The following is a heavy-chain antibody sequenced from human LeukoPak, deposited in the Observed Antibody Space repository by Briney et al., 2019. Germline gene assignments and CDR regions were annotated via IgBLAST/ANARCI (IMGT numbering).Heavy chain of an antibody. CDR1: GYTFTNYY. J-gene: IGHJ4*02. CDR2: INPTGTST. D-gene: IGHD2-8*02. Sequence: EASVKVSYKASGYTFTNYYMHWVRQAPGQGLEWMGLINPTGTSTNYAQKFRGRVTMTRDTSTTTVYMELSSLRSEDTAVYYCAREESGGYFDYWGQGTLVTVSS. CDR3: AREESGGYFDY. V-gene: IGHV1-46*01.